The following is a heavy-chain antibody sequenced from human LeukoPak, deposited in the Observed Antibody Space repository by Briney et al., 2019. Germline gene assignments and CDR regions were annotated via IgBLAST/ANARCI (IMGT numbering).Heavy chain of an antibody. D-gene: IGHD4-23*01. J-gene: IGHJ4*02. CDR2: IYYSGST. V-gene: IGHV4-59*01. CDR3: ARMQTPGFSFDY. Sequence: PSETLSLTCTVSGGSISSYYWTWIRQPPGKGLEWIGNIYYSGSTNYNPSLKSRVTISVDTSKGQFSLNLSSVTAADTAVYYCARMQTPGFSFDYWGQGTLVTVSS. CDR1: GGSISSYY.